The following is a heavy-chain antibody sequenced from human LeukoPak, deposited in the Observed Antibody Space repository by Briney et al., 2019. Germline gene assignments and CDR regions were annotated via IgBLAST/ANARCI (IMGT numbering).Heavy chain of an antibody. D-gene: IGHD2-15*01. CDR1: GFTFSSYT. V-gene: IGHV3-21*01. CDR3: ARDPTPRYCSGGSCDTHYGTLV. CDR2: ISSSSSYI. J-gene: IGHJ6*02. Sequence: GGSLRLSCAASGFTFSSYTMNWVRQAPEKGLEWVSSISSSSSYIYYADSVKGRLTISRDNAKNSLYLQMNSLRAEDTAVYYCARDPTPRYCSGGSCDTHYGTLVWGQGTTLTVSS.